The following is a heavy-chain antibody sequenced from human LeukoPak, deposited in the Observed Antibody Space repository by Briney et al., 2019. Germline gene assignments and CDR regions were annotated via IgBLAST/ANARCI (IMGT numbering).Heavy chain of an antibody. CDR2: ISSNGDNT. CDR1: VFTFSTYV. CDR3: VRGRCC. J-gene: IGHJ4*02. Sequence: GGSLRLSCSVSVFTFSTYVMHWVRQAPGTGLEYVSAISSNGDNTYYAESVKGIYTISRDNSKKTLYLQMSNLRADGTAVYYCVRGRCCWGQGTLVTVSS. V-gene: IGHV3-64D*06. D-gene: IGHD4/OR15-4a*01.